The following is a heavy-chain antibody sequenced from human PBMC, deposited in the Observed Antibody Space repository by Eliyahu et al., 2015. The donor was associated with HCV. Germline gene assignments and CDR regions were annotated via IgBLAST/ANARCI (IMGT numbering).Heavy chain of an antibody. CDR1: GFXFSSYS. D-gene: IGHD3-22*01. J-gene: IGHJ5*02. CDR3: ARALLDYDSSGPNWFDP. CDR2: ISSSSSYI. Sequence: EVQLVESGGGLVKPGGSLRLSCAXSGFXFSSYSMNWVRQAPGKGLEWVSSISSSSSYIYYADSVKGRFTISRDNAKNSLYLQMNSLRAEDTAVYYCARALLDYDSSGPNWFDPWGQGTLVTVSS. V-gene: IGHV3-21*01.